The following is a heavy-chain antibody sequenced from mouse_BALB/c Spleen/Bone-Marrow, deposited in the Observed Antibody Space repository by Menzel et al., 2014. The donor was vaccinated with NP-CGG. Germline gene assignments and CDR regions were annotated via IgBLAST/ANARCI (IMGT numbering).Heavy chain of an antibody. D-gene: IGHD1-1*01. CDR3: APYYYGSSLLAY. V-gene: IGHV14-3*02. J-gene: IGHJ3*01. CDR1: GFNIKDTY. Sequence: EVKLMESGAELVKPGASVKLSCTASGFNIKDTYMHWVKQRPEQGLEWIGRIDPANGNTRYDPKFQGKATITADTSSNTAYLQLSSLTSEDTAVYYCAPYYYGSSLLAYWGQGTLVTVSA. CDR2: IDPANGNT.